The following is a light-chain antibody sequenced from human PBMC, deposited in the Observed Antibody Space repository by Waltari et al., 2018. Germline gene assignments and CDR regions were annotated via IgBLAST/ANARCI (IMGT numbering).Light chain of an antibody. Sequence: DIQMTQSPSSLSASVGDRVTITCRASQSISSYLNWYQQKPGKAPKLLIYAASSLQSGVPSRFSGSGSGTDFTLTISSLQPEDFATYYCQQSYSTPHWGTFGQGTKVEIK. J-gene: IGKJ1*01. CDR1: QSISSY. CDR3: QQSYSTPHWGT. V-gene: IGKV1-39*01. CDR2: AAS.